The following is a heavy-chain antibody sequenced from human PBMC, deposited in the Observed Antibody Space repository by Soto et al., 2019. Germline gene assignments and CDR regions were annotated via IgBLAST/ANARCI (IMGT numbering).Heavy chain of an antibody. Sequence: GASVKVSCKASGGTFSSYAISWVRRAPGQGLEWMGGIIPIFGTANYAQKFQGRVTITADESTSTAYMELSSLRSEDTAVYYCARVEGPAGFGGMDVWGQGTTVTVSS. CDR3: ARVEGPAGFGGMDV. V-gene: IGHV1-69*13. CDR1: GGTFSSYA. CDR2: IIPIFGTA. D-gene: IGHD2-2*01. J-gene: IGHJ6*02.